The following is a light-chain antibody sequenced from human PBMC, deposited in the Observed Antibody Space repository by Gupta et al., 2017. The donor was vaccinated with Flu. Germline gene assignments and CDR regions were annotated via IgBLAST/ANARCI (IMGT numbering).Light chain of an antibody. CDR3: QQYGSSPWT. CDR2: GAS. J-gene: IGKJ1*01. V-gene: IGKV3-20*01. CDR1: QRGSSTH. Sequence: LTQSPGTLSLSPGERATLSCRASQRGSSTHLAWYQQKPGQAPRLLIDGASSRATGIPDRFSGSGSGTDFTLTITRLEPEDFAVYYCQQYGSSPWTFGQGTKVEIK.